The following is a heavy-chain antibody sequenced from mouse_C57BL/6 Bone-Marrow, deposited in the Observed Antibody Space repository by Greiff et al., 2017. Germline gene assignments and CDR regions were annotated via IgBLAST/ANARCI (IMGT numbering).Heavy chain of an antibody. CDR2: INPGSGGT. Sequence: VKLQQSGAELVRPGTSVKVSCKASGYAFTNYLIEWVKQRPGQGLEWIGVINPGSGGTNYNEKFKGKATLTADKSSSTAYMQLSSLTSEDSAVYFCAREGIYYGNYLFAYWGQGTLVTVSA. CDR1: GYAFTNYL. CDR3: AREGIYYGNYLFAY. D-gene: IGHD2-1*01. J-gene: IGHJ3*01. V-gene: IGHV1-54*01.